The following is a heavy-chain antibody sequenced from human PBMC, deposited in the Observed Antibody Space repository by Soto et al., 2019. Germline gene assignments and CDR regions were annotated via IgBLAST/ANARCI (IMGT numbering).Heavy chain of an antibody. CDR2: IYYSGST. V-gene: IGHV4-39*01. CDR1: GGSISSSSYY. CDR3: ARDYDSSGDY. D-gene: IGHD3-22*01. Sequence: QLQLQESGPGLVKPSETLSLTCTVSGGSISSSSYYWGWIRQPPGKGLEWIGRIYYSGSTYYNPSLKSRVTFSVDTSNNQFSLKLSSVTAADTAVYYCARDYDSSGDYWGQGTLVTVSS. J-gene: IGHJ4*02.